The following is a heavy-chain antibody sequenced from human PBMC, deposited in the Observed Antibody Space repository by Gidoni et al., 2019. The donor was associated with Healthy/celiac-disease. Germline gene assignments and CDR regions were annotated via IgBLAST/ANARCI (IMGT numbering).Heavy chain of an antibody. V-gene: IGHV4-39*01. CDR2: IYYSGST. CDR3: VRRNWFDP. Sequence: QLQLQESGPGLVKPSETLSLTCTVSGGSISSSSYYWGWLRQPPGKGLEWIGSIYYSGSTYYNPSLKSRVTISVDTSKNQFSLKLSSVTAADTAVYYCVRRNWFDPWGQGTLVTVSS. J-gene: IGHJ5*02. CDR1: GGSISSSSYY.